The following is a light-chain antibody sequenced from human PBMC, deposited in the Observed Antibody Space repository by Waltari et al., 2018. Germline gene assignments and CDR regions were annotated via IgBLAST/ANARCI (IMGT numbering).Light chain of an antibody. Sequence: DIQMTQSPPTLSASVGDTIASACRASQSISNYLAWYQQKPGTAPKLLIYKASSSGSGVPSRFSGSGSGTEFTLTIRSLQPDDFATYYCQQYNTYSSFGQATKLEIK. CDR1: QSISNY. V-gene: IGKV1-5*03. CDR3: QQYNTYSS. CDR2: KAS. J-gene: IGKJ2*03.